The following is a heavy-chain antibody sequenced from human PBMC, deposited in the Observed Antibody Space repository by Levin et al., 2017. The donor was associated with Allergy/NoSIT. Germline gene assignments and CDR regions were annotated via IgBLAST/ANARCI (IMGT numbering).Heavy chain of an antibody. D-gene: IGHD3-16*02. CDR3: ARHRRFRGITFGGVIVDIHWFDP. V-gene: IGHV4-39*01. J-gene: IGHJ5*02. CDR1: GGSISSSSYY. CDR2: IYYSGST. Sequence: KSSETLSLTCTVSGGSISSSSYYWGWIRQPPGKGLEWIGSIYYSGSTYYNPSLKSRVTISVDTSKNQFSLKLSSVTAADTAVYYCARHRRFRGITFGGVIVDIHWFDPWGQGTLVTVSS.